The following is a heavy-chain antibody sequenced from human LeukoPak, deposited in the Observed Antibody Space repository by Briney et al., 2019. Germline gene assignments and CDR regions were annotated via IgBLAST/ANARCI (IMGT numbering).Heavy chain of an antibody. J-gene: IGHJ5*02. D-gene: IGHD6-13*01. V-gene: IGHV4-4*07. CDR2: IYTSGST. CDR1: GGSISSYY. CDR3: ARGTDSSSRNWFDP. Sequence: PSETLSLTCTVSGGSISSYYWSWIRQPAGKGLEWIGRIYTSGSTNYDPSLKSRVTISVDTSKNQFSLKLSSVTAADTAVYYCARGTDSSSRNWFDPWGQGTPVTVSS.